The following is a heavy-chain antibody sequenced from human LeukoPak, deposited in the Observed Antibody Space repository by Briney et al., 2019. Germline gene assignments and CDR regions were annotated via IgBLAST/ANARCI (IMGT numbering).Heavy chain of an antibody. CDR1: GGSISSYD. CDR2: IYGSGST. D-gene: IGHD1-1*01. Sequence: SETLSLTCTVSGGSISSYDWSWIRQPPGKGLEWIGHIYGSGSTNYNPSHKSRVTLSVDTSKNQFSLKLSSVTATDTAVYYCAREGTSGTHLNWFDPWGQGTLVTDSS. J-gene: IGHJ5*02. CDR3: AREGTSGTHLNWFDP. V-gene: IGHV4-59*01.